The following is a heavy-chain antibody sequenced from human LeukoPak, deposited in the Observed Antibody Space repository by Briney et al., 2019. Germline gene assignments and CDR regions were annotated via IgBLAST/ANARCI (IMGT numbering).Heavy chain of an antibody. CDR3: ARNLHSSSTNFIYYYCMDV. CDR1: GYSFTNYD. Sequence: GAPGRLCCKAAGYSFTNYDIIWGREAPGQGLEWMGWINPDSGNTKYSQKVQGRVTMTTDTSTSTAYMELRTLISDDTAVYYCARNLHSSSTNFIYYYCMDVWGKGTTVTVSS. V-gene: IGHV1-18*01. J-gene: IGHJ6*03. D-gene: IGHD6-6*01. CDR2: INPDSGNT.